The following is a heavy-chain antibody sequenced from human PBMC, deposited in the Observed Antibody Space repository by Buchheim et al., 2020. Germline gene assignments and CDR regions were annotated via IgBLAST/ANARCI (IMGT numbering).Heavy chain of an antibody. Sequence: QVQLQESGPGLVKPSQTLSLTCTVSGGSISSGDYYWSWIRQPPGKGLEWIGYIYYSGSTYYNPSLKSRVTISVDTSKNQFSLKLSSVIAADTAVYYCARGIYYDSSGYPPRGLNYYYYGMDVWGQGTT. CDR1: GGSISSGDYY. CDR2: IYYSGST. D-gene: IGHD3-22*01. CDR3: ARGIYYDSSGYPPRGLNYYYYGMDV. V-gene: IGHV4-30-4*01. J-gene: IGHJ6*02.